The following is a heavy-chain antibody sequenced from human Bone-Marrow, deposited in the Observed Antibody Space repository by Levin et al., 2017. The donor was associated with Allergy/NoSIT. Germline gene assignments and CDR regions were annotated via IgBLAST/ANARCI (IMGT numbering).Heavy chain of an antibody. CDR3: AKNTGQSSGRYFEY. V-gene: IGHV3-23*01. J-gene: IGHJ4*02. Sequence: GGSLRLSCAASGFTFNNYAMSWVRQAPGKGLEWVSVISGSGGNSYYPDSVKGRFTISRDNSKNTLFLQMNSLRAEDTAVYYCAKNTGQSSGRYFEYWGQGNLVTVSS. D-gene: IGHD3-22*01. CDR2: ISGSGGNS. CDR1: GFTFNNYA.